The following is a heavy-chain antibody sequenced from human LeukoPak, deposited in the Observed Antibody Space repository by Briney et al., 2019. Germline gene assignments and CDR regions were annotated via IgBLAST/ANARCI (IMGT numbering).Heavy chain of an antibody. D-gene: IGHD5-12*01. J-gene: IGHJ4*02. V-gene: IGHV3-49*04. CDR1: GFTFSSYA. Sequence: GGSLRLSCAASGFTFSSYAMHWVRQAPGKGLEWVGFIRSKAYGGTTEYAASVKGRFTISRDDSKSIAYLQMNSLKTEDTAVYYCTRVVRGYSGSQGPRFDYWGQGTLVTVSS. CDR2: IRSKAYGGTT. CDR3: TRVVRGYSGSQGPRFDY.